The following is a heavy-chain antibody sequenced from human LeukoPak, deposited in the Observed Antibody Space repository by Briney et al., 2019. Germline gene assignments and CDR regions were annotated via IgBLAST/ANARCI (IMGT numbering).Heavy chain of an antibody. CDR2: IIPIFGIA. CDR3: ARDPVLTNTVLFDY. V-gene: IGHV1-69*04. D-gene: IGHD2-8*01. J-gene: IGHJ4*02. Sequence: SVKVSCKASGGTFSSYAISWVRQAPGQGLEWMGRIIPIFGIANYAQKFQGRVTITAGKSTSTAYMELSSLRSEDTAVYYCARDPVLTNTVLFDYWGQGTLVTVSS. CDR1: GGTFSSYA.